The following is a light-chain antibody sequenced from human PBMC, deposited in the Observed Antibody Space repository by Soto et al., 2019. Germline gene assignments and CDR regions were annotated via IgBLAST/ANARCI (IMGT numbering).Light chain of an antibody. Sequence: QSVLTQSSSASASLGSSVKLTCTLSSGHNSYIIAWHQQQPGKAPRYLMKLERSGNYNKGSGVPDRFSGSSSGADRYLTISNLQFEDEADYYCETWDSNTPRVFGGGTKVTVL. J-gene: IGLJ2*01. V-gene: IGLV4-60*02. CDR1: SGHNSYI. CDR2: LERSGNY. CDR3: ETWDSNTPRV.